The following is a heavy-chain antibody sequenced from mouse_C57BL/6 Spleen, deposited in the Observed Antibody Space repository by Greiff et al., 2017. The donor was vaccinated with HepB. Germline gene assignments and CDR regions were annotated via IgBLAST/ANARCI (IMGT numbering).Heavy chain of an antibody. CDR3: ARWYGNYGLDY. V-gene: IGHV1-61*01. J-gene: IGHJ2*01. CDR2: IYPSDSET. Sequence: VQLQQSGAELVRPGSSVKLSCKASGYTFTSYWMDWVKQRPGQGLEWIGNIYPSDSETHYNQKFKDKATLTVDKSSSTAYMQLSSLTSEDSAVYYCARWYGNYGLDYWGQGTTLTVSS. CDR1: GYTFTSYW. D-gene: IGHD2-10*02.